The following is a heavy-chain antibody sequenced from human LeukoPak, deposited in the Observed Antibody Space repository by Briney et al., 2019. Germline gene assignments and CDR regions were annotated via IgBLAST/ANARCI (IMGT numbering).Heavy chain of an antibody. CDR1: GGSISSYY. Sequence: SETLSLTCTVSGGSISSYYWSWIRQPAGKGLEWIGRIYTSGSTNYNPSLKSRVTMSVDTSKNQFSLQLNSVTPEDTAVYYCARVSYSSSWFGYWGQGTLVTVSS. J-gene: IGHJ5*01. CDR3: ARVSYSSSWFGY. D-gene: IGHD6-13*01. CDR2: IYTSGST. V-gene: IGHV4-4*07.